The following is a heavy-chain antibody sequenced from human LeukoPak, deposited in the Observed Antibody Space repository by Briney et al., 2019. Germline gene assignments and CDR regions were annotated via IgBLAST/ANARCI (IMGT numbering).Heavy chain of an antibody. CDR1: GYTFTGYY. D-gene: IGHD2-2*01. CDR3: ARVDVVALGGWFDP. J-gene: IGHJ5*02. V-gene: IGHV1-2*02. CDR2: INPNSGGT. Sequence: ASVKVSCKASGYTFTGYYMHWVRQAPGQGLEWMGWINPNSGGTNYAQKFQGRVTMTRDTSISTAYMELSRLRSDDTAAYYCARVDVVALGGWFDPWGQGTLVTVSS.